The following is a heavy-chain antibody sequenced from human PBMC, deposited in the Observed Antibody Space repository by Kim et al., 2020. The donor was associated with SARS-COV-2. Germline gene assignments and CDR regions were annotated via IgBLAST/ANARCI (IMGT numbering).Heavy chain of an antibody. Sequence: LKSRVTISVDTSKNQFSLKLSSVTAADTAVYYCARDGPAVAGTLYYFDYWGQGTLVTVSS. D-gene: IGHD6-19*01. V-gene: IGHV4-59*01. J-gene: IGHJ4*02. CDR3: ARDGPAVAGTLYYFDY.